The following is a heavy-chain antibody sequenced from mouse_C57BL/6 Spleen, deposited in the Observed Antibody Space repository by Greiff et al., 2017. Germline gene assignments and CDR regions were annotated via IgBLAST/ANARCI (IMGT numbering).Heavy chain of an antibody. J-gene: IGHJ3*01. CDR3: AGGYDDYDCAAFAY. Sequence: QVQLQQPGAELVKPGASVKLSCKASGYTFTSYWMQWVKQRPGQGLEWIGEIDPSDSYTNYNQKFKGKATLTVDTSSSTAYMQLSSLTSEDSAVYYCAGGYDDYDCAAFAYWGQGTLVTVSA. CDR1: GYTFTSYW. D-gene: IGHD2-13*01. V-gene: IGHV1-50*01. CDR2: IDPSDSYT.